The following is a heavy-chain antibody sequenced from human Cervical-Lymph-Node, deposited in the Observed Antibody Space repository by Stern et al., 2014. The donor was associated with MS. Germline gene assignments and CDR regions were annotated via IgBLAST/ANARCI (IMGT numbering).Heavy chain of an antibody. CDR2: IRPGDSDT. J-gene: IGHJ4*02. V-gene: IGHV5-51*01. Sequence: EVQLVESGAEVKKPGESLKISCKGSGDIFSTSWIGWVRQMPGKSLEWMGVIRPGDSDTTYSPSFQGQVTISADKSIGTAYLQWSSLRASDTAMYYCATYDDFWGSYRDYWGQGTLVTVSS. D-gene: IGHD3-16*02. CDR3: ATYDDFWGSYRDY. CDR1: GDIFSTSW.